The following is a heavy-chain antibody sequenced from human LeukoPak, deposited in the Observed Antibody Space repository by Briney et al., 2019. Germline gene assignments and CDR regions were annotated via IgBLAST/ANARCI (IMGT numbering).Heavy chain of an antibody. V-gene: IGHV4-34*01. CDR3: ARLAASSWYFFDYYGMDV. CDR1: GGSFSGYY. J-gene: IGHJ6*02. CDR2: INHSGST. D-gene: IGHD6-13*01. Sequence: SETLSLTCAVYGGSFSGYYWSWLRQPPGKGLEWLGEINHSGSTNYNPSLKSRVTISVDTSKNQFSLKLSSVTAADTAVYYCARLAASSWYFFDYYGMDVWGQGTRVTVSS.